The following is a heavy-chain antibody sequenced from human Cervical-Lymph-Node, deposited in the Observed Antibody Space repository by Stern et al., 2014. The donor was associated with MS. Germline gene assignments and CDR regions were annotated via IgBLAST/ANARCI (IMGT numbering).Heavy chain of an antibody. CDR2: FVTLFSTT. D-gene: IGHD6-6*01. Sequence: QDQLVQSGAEVKKPGSSVKVSCKASGGTFNSYVISWGRQAPGQGLEWMGGFVTLFSTTPYAQKLQGRVTITADESRSTTYMELTSLRSDDTAVYYCARGGIGSSRLYYHFYGMDVWGQGTTVTVSS. V-gene: IGHV1-69*12. CDR1: GGTFNSYV. J-gene: IGHJ6*02. CDR3: ARGGIGSSRLYYHFYGMDV.